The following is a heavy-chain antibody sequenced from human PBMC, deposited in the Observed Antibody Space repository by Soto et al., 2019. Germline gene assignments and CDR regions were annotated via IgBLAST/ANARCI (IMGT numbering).Heavy chain of an antibody. V-gene: IGHV2-70*11. Sequence: TLTLTLTCTFSGSSLSTSGICVSWIRQPPGKALEWLARIDWDDDKYYSTSLKTRLTISKDTSKNQVVLTMTNMDPVDTATYYCARIACGGVQHWGQGTLVTVSS. CDR3: ARIACGGVQH. CDR2: IDWDDDK. J-gene: IGHJ1*01. CDR1: GSSLSTSGIC. D-gene: IGHD2-21*01.